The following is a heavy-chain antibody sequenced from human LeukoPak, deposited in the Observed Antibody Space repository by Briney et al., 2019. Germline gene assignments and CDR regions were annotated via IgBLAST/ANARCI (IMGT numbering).Heavy chain of an antibody. CDR2: IYYSGST. Sequence: PSETLSLTYTVAGGSISSSSYYWGWIRQPPGKGLEWIGSIYYSGSTYYNPSLKSRVTISVDTSKNQFSLKLSSVTAADTAVYYCARVLDSSTDAFDIWGQGTMVTVSS. CDR3: ARVLDSSTDAFDI. J-gene: IGHJ3*02. CDR1: GGSISSSSYY. D-gene: IGHD6-19*01. V-gene: IGHV4-39*07.